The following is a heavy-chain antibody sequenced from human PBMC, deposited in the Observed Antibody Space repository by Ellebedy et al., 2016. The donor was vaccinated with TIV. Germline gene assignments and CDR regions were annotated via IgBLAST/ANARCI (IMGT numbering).Heavy chain of an antibody. CDR1: GFTFSSYS. V-gene: IGHV3-21*01. J-gene: IGHJ3*02. Sequence: GGSLRLXXAASGFTFSSYSMNWVRQAPGKGLEWVSSISSSSSYIYYADSVKGRFTISRDNAKNSLYLQMNSLRAEDTAVYYCARDASGAFDIWGQGTMVTVSS. CDR2: ISSSSSYI. CDR3: ARDASGAFDI. D-gene: IGHD3-16*01.